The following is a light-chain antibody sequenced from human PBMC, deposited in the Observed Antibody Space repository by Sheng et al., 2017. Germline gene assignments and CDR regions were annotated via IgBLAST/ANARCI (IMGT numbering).Light chain of an antibody. V-gene: IGKV3-15*01. CDR2: GAS. J-gene: IGKJ1*01. Sequence: EIVLTQSPGTLSLSPGESATLSCRASQSVTNNYLAWYQQKPGQAPRLLIYGASTRATGIPARFSGSGSGTEFTLTISSLQSEDFAVYYCQQYNNWPPWTFGQGTKVEIK. CDR1: QSVTNN. CDR3: QQYNNWPPWT.